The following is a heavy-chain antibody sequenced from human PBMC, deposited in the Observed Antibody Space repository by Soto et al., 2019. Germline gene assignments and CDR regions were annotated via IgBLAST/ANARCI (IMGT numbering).Heavy chain of an antibody. CDR3: AIGLSRPMDV. Sequence: QVQLQQWGAGLLKPSETLSLTCAVYGGSFSGYYWSWIRQPPGKGLEWIGEINHSGSTNYNPSLKSPVTISVDMSKNQFSLKLSSVTPPSSAVSYNAIGLSRPMDVWGQGTTVTVSS. CDR2: INHSGST. J-gene: IGHJ6*02. CDR1: GGSFSGYY. V-gene: IGHV4-34*01.